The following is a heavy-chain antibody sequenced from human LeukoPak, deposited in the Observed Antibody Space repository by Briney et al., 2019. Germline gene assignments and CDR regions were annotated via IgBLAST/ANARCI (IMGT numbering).Heavy chain of an antibody. D-gene: IGHD2-15*01. CDR2: IYHSGST. V-gene: IGHV4-38-2*01. Sequence: SETLSLTCAVSGYSISSGYYWGWIRQPPGKGLERIGSIYHSGSTYYNPSLKSRVTISADTSKNQFSLKLRSVTAADTAVYYCARGGVVAAPGDAFDIWGQGTMVTVFS. J-gene: IGHJ3*02. CDR1: GYSISSGYY. CDR3: ARGGVVAAPGDAFDI.